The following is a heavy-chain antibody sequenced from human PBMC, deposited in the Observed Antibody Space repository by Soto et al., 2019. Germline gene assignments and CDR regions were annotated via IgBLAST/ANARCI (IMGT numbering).Heavy chain of an antibody. J-gene: IGHJ4*02. CDR3: AKEDSSGSSFDY. V-gene: IGHV3-30*18. D-gene: IGHD6-19*01. CDR1: GFTFSSYG. Sequence: PGGSLRLSCAASGFTFSSYGMHWVRQAPGKGLEWVAVISYDGSNKYYADSVKGRFTISRDNSKNTLYLQMNSLRAEDTAVYYCAKEDSSGSSFDYWGQGTLVTVSS. CDR2: ISYDGSNK.